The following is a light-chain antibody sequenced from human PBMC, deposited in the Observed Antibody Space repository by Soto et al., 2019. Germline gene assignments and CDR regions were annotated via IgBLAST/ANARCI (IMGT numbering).Light chain of an antibody. CDR1: RSLLQSDGHNS. V-gene: IGKV2-28*01. Sequence: EPASISCRSSRSLLQSDGHNSVDWYLQKPGQSPQLLIYMGSGRASGVPDRFSGSGSGTDFTLTINRVEAEDVGVYYCMQALQIPWTFGHGTKVEIK. CDR2: MGS. J-gene: IGKJ1*01. CDR3: MQALQIPWT.